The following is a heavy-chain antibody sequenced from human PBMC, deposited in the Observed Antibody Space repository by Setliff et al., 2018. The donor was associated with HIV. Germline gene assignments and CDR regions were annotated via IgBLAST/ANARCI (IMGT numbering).Heavy chain of an antibody. CDR2: TRSKAYGGTT. V-gene: IGHV3-49*03. J-gene: IGHJ4*02. D-gene: IGHD5-18*01. CDR3: TREGVYSYGPYFDY. Sequence: GGSLRLSCTASGFTFGDYAMSWFRQAPGKGLEWVGFTRSKAYGGTTEYAASVKGRFTISRDDSKSIAYLQMNSLKTEDTAVYYCTREGVYSYGPYFDYWGQGTLVTVSS. CDR1: GFTFGDYA.